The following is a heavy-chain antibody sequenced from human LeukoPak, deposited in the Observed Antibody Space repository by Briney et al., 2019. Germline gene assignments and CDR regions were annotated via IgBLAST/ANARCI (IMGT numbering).Heavy chain of an antibody. CDR1: GFTFSSYA. D-gene: IGHD3-10*01. CDR2: ISGGST. J-gene: IGHJ4*02. CDR3: AKSGMVRGVIGYYFDY. Sequence: GGSLRLSCAASGFTFSSYAMSWVRQAPGKGLEWVSAISGGSTYYADSVKGRFTISRDNPKNTLYLQMNSLRAEDTAVYYCAKSGMVRGVIGYYFDYWGQGTLVTVSS. V-gene: IGHV3-23*01.